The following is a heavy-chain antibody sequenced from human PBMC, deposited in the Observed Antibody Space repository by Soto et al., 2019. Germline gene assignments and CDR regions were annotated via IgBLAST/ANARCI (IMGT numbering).Heavy chain of an antibody. Sequence: GGSLRLSCAASGFTFSNAWISWVRQAPWKGLEWVGRIKSKTDGGTTDYAAPVKGRFTISRDDPKNTLYLQMNSLKTEDTAVYYCTTPLVAAAIYYYGMDVWGQGTTVTVSS. D-gene: IGHD2-2*02. CDR2: IKSKTDGGTT. V-gene: IGHV3-15*01. CDR3: TTPLVAAAIYYYGMDV. J-gene: IGHJ6*02. CDR1: GFTFSNAW.